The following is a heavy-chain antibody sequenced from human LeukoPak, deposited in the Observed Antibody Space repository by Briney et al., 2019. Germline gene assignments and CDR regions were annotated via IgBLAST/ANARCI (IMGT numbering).Heavy chain of an antibody. D-gene: IGHD1-26*01. J-gene: IGHJ5*02. CDR2: IYYSGST. Sequence: SETLSLTCTVSGGSISSSSYYWGWIRQPPGKGLEWIGSIYYSGSTYYNPSLKSRVTISVDTSKNQFSLKLSSVTAADTAVYYCARDRLWAWFDPWGQGTLVTVSS. CDR1: GGSISSSSYY. CDR3: ARDRLWAWFDP. V-gene: IGHV4-39*07.